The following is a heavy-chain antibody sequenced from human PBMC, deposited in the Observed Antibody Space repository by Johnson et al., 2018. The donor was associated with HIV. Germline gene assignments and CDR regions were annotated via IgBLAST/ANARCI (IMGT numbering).Heavy chain of an antibody. CDR3: AREGYYNFWSGADAFDI. D-gene: IGHD3-3*01. J-gene: IGHJ3*02. CDR1: GFTFDDYA. Sequence: VQLVESGGGLVQPGGSLRLSCAASGFTFDDYAMHWVRQAPGKGLEWVSGISWNSGSIGYAASVKGRFTISRDNAKNSLYLQMNSLRAEDTAVYYCAREGYYNFWSGADAFDIWGQGTMVTVSS. CDR2: ISWNSGSI. V-gene: IGHV3-9*01.